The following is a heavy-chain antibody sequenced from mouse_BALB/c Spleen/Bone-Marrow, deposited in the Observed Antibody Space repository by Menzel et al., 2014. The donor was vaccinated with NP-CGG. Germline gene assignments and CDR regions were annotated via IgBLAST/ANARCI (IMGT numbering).Heavy chain of an antibody. CDR2: ISNGGDST. J-gene: IGHJ3*01. Sequence: EVHLVESGRGLVQPGRSLKPSCAASGFTFSSYTMSLVRHTPEKRLEWVAYISNGGDSTYYPDTVKGRFTISRDNAKNTLYLQMSSLKSEETAWYFCASTTFVCWGQGTLVTGAA. CDR1: GFTFSSYT. CDR3: ASTTFVC. D-gene: IGHD2-12*01. V-gene: IGHV5-12-2*01.